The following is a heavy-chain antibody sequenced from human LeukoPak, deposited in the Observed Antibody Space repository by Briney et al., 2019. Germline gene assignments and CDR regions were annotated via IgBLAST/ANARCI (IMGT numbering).Heavy chain of an antibody. CDR3: ARSGLAYCGGDCYEDYYGTDV. CDR1: GFTFSDYY. J-gene: IGHJ6*02. CDR2: ISSSGSTI. D-gene: IGHD2-21*02. Sequence: EPGGSLRLSCAASGFTFSDYYMSWIRQAPGKGLEWVSYISSSGSTIYYADSVKGRFTISRDNAKNSLYLQMNSLRAEDTAVYYCARSGLAYCGGDCYEDYYGTDVWGQGTTVTVSS. V-gene: IGHV3-11*01.